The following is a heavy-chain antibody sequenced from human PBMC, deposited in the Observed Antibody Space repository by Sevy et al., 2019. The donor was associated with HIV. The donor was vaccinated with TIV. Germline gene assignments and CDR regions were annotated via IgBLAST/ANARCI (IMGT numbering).Heavy chain of an antibody. V-gene: IGHV3-7*03. CDR3: GRAVAAAGSY. J-gene: IGHJ4*02. CDR1: GFTFSDYW. D-gene: IGHD6-13*01. CDR2: IREDGGQI. Sequence: GGSLRLSCVTSGFTFSDYWMTWVRQPPGKGLEWVANIREDGGQIYYADSVKGRFTISRDNAQSSVFLQMNSLRAEDTAVYYWGRAVAAAGSYWGQGTLVTVSS.